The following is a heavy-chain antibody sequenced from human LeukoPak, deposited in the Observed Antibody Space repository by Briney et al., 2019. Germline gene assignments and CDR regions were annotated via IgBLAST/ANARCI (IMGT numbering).Heavy chain of an antibody. J-gene: IGHJ6*03. Sequence: GGSLRLSCAASGFTVTENYMSWVRHAPGKGLEWVSVIYTSGDTYYADSVKGRFTVSRDYPKNTLYLQMNGLRSEDTAVYYCVRETCSSASCFSSKYYYYYMDVWGKGTTVTVSS. CDR1: GFTVTENY. CDR3: VRETCSSASCFSSKYYYYYMDV. V-gene: IGHV3-66*03. D-gene: IGHD2-2*01. CDR2: IYTSGDT.